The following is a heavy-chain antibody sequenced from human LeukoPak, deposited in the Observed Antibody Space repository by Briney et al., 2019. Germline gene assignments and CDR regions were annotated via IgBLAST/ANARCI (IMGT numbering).Heavy chain of an antibody. V-gene: IGHV4-38-2*02. Sequence: SETLSLTCAVSGYSNSSGYCWGWIRQPPGKGLEWIGSIYHSGSTYYNPSLKSRVTISVDTSKNQFSLKLSSVTAADTAVYYCARDRSDSSSWNWFDPWGQGTLVTVSS. CDR3: ARDRSDSSSWNWFDP. CDR2: IYHSGST. D-gene: IGHD6-13*01. CDR1: GYSNSSGYC. J-gene: IGHJ5*02.